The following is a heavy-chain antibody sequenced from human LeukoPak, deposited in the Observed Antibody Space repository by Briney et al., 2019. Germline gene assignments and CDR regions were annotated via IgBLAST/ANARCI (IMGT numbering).Heavy chain of an antibody. CDR1: GYTFTGYY. CDR3: ARGNYDFWSGYEYYFDY. Sequence: ASVKVSCKASGYTFTGYYMHWVRQAPGQGLEWMGWINPNSGGTNYAQKFQGRVTMTGDTSISTAYMELSRLRSDDTAVYYCARGNYDFWSGYEYYFDYWGQGTLVTVSS. V-gene: IGHV1-2*02. D-gene: IGHD3-3*01. CDR2: INPNSGGT. J-gene: IGHJ4*02.